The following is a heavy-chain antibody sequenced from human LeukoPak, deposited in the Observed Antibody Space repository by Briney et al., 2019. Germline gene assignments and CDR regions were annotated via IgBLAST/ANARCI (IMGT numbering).Heavy chain of an antibody. V-gene: IGHV4-34*01. CDR1: GGSSSGYY. Sequence: SETLSLTCAVYGGSSSGYYWSWIRQPPGKGLEWIGEINHSGSTNYNPSLKSRVTISVDTSKNQFSLKLSSVTAADTAVYYCARLSLTYCSGGSCMFWGQGTLVTVSS. CDR2: INHSGST. J-gene: IGHJ4*02. D-gene: IGHD2-15*01. CDR3: ARLSLTYCSGGSCMF.